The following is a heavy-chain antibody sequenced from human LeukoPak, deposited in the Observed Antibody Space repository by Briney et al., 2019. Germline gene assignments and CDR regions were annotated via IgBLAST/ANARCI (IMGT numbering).Heavy chain of an antibody. CDR2: IYDSGST. CDR3: AKGGSTNFYYGDV. D-gene: IGHD2/OR15-2a*01. J-gene: IGHJ6*02. V-gene: IGHV4-59*01. CDR1: GGSMTNLY. Sequence: SGTLSLTCSVSGGSMTNLYWTWIRQPPGKGLEWIGDIYDSGSTRYNTSLESRVTISVDTSKNQFSLKLSSVTAADTAVYYCAKGGSTNFYYGDVWGQGTTVTVSS.